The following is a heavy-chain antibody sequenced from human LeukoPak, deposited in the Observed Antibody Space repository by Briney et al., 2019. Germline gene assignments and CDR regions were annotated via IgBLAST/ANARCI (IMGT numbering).Heavy chain of an antibody. J-gene: IGHJ5*02. Sequence: ASVKVSCKASGYTFTSYGISWVRQAPGQGLEWMGWISAYNGNTNYAQKLQGRVTMTTDTSTSTAYMELRSLRSDDTAVYYCAGDRRGGYCSSTSCYVNWFDPWGQGTLVTVSS. CDR2: ISAYNGNT. CDR3: AGDRRGGYCSSTSCYVNWFDP. CDR1: GYTFTSYG. V-gene: IGHV1-18*01. D-gene: IGHD2-2*01.